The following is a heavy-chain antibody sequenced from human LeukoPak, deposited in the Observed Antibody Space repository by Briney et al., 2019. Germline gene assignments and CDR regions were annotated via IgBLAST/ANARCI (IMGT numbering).Heavy chain of an antibody. Sequence: ASVKVSCKASGYTFTNYYMHWVRQAPAQGVEWMGVVNPSGGNADYAQNFQGRVTLTRDTSTSTVYMELISLRSEDTAVYYCARDFTGYSSGWYYFDYWGQGTLVTVSS. D-gene: IGHD6-19*01. CDR2: VNPSGGNA. J-gene: IGHJ4*02. V-gene: IGHV1-46*01. CDR3: ARDFTGYSSGWYYFDY. CDR1: GYTFTNYY.